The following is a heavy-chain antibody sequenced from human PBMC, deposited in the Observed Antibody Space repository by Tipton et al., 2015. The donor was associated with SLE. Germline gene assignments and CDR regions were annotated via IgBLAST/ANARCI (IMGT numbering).Heavy chain of an antibody. CDR3: ARASRIGDI. CDR1: GVSISTSRYY. Sequence: TLSLTCSVSGVSISTSRYYWGWIRQSPGQGLEWVGSLYAGGSTNYNPSLKSRVTISVDTSKNQFSLKLSSVTAADTAVYYCARASRIGDIWGQGTMVTVSS. CDR2: LYAGGST. J-gene: IGHJ3*02. D-gene: IGHD3-22*01. V-gene: IGHV4-39*07.